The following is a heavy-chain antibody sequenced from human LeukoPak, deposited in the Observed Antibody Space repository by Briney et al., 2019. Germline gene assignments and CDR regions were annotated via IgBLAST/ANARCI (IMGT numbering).Heavy chain of an antibody. CDR1: GGSISSGGYY. Sequence: SETLSLTCTVSGGSISSGGYYWSWIRQPPGKGLEWIGYIYHSGSTYYNPSLKSRVTISVDRSKNQFSLKLSSVTAADTAVYYCARDSGDYGGNSEVVDYWGQGTLVTVSS. CDR2: IYHSGST. V-gene: IGHV4-30-2*01. CDR3: ARDSGDYGGNSEVVDY. J-gene: IGHJ4*02. D-gene: IGHD4-23*01.